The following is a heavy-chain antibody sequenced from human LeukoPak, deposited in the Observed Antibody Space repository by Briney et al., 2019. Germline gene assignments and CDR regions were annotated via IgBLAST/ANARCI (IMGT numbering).Heavy chain of an antibody. V-gene: IGHV4-38-2*01. CDR2: IYHSGTT. Sequence: SETLYLTXAVSGYSLSSGYYWGWIRQPPGKGLEWIGSIYHSGTTYYNPPLKSRVTISVDTSKNQFSLKLSSVTAADTAVYYCARASEGYSSSLDAFDIWGQGTMVTVSS. D-gene: IGHD6-13*01. CDR1: GYSLSSGYY. J-gene: IGHJ3*02. CDR3: ARASEGYSSSLDAFDI.